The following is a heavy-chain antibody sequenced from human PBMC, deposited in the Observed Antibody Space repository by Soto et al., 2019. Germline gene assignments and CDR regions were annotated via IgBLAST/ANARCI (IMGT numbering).Heavy chain of an antibody. CDR3: ARDARAIDYVWGSYRGPTVDY. Sequence: QVQLVQSGAEVKKPGASVKVSCKASGYTFTSYGISWVRQAPGQGLEWMGWISAYNGNTNYAQKLQGRVTMTTDTSTSLAYMELRSLRSDDTAVYYCARDARAIDYVWGSYRGPTVDYWGQGTLVTVSS. V-gene: IGHV1-18*01. D-gene: IGHD3-16*02. J-gene: IGHJ4*02. CDR2: ISAYNGNT. CDR1: GYTFTSYG.